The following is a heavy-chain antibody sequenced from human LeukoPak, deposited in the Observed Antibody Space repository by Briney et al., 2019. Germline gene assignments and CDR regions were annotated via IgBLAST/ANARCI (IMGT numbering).Heavy chain of an antibody. CDR2: INPSGGST. CDR3: ARDSDTTYYYDSSGLNWFDP. J-gene: IGHJ5*02. CDR1: GYTFTSYY. V-gene: IGHV1-46*01. D-gene: IGHD3-22*01. Sequence: ASVKVSCKASGYTFTSYYMHWVRQAPGQGLEWMGIINPSGGSTSYAQKFQGRVTMTRDTSTSTAYMELSSLRSEDTAVYYCARDSDTTYYYDSSGLNWFDPWGQGTLVTVSS.